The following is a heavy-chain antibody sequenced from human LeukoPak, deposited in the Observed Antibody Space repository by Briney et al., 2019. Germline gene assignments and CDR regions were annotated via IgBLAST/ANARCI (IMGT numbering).Heavy chain of an antibody. V-gene: IGHV4-31*03. D-gene: IGHD3-22*01. CDR1: GGSISSGGYY. Sequence: SQTLSLTGTVSGGSISSGGYYWSWIRQHPGKGLEWIGYIYYSGSTYYNPSLKSRVTISVDTSKNQFSLKLSSVTAADTAVYYCARADYDSSALFDYWGQGTLVTVSS. CDR2: IYYSGST. J-gene: IGHJ4*02. CDR3: ARADYDSSALFDY.